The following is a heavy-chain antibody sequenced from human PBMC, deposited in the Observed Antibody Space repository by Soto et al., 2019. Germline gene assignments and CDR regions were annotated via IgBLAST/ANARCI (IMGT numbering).Heavy chain of an antibody. D-gene: IGHD5-18*01. CDR3: ARENSVQAWLHHFDH. J-gene: IGHJ4*02. V-gene: IGHV3-48*03. CDR2: ISDDGASI. Sequence: GSLRLSCESSGFSFSSFAMNWVRQAPGRGLEWVSYISDDGASIYYADSLKGRFTISRDNAKNSLSLQMNNLRAEDTAVYYCARENSVQAWLHHFDHWGLGTLVTVSS. CDR1: GFSFSSFA.